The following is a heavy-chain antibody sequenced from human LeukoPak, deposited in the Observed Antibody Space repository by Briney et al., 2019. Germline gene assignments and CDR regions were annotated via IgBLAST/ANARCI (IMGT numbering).Heavy chain of an antibody. CDR3: ARSSVYYNEVDI. V-gene: IGHV1-46*03. Sequence: ASVKVSSTTSGYSFTSNYIHTVRPTPGPGLEWKGIINPSGASTTYAQKSQGRLTMASDPSTSTVYMELSSLTSEDTAMYYCARSSVYYNEVDIWGQGTMVTVSS. CDR2: INPSGAST. J-gene: IGHJ3*02. CDR1: GYSFTSNY. D-gene: IGHD1-26*01.